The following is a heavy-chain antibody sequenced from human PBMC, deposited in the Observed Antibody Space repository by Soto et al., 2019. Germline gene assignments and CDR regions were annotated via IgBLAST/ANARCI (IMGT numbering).Heavy chain of an antibody. V-gene: IGHV4-30-4*01. Sequence: SETLSLTCTVSGDSINSADYYWSWLRQPPGKGLEWIGYIYYSRSDYYNPSLGRRATITIDTSRNQFSLNLMSVTAADTAVYYCARVVQFYDSIGYSCYDFDYWGQGALVTVSS. CDR1: GDSINSADYY. CDR2: IYYSRSD. CDR3: ARVVQFYDSIGYSCYDFDY. D-gene: IGHD3-22*01. J-gene: IGHJ4*02.